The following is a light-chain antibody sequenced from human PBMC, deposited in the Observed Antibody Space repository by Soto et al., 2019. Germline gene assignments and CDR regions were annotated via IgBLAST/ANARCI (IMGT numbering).Light chain of an antibody. CDR3: QQYDNLP. J-gene: IGKJ4*01. CDR2: GAS. V-gene: IGKV1-33*01. CDR1: HGISKS. Sequence: DIQMTQSPSSLSASVGERVTITCQASHGISKSLNWCQQKPGKAPNLLIYGASNLETGVPSRFRGSGSWTDFTFTISSLQPKDIAAYYCQQYDNLPVGGGTKVEIK.